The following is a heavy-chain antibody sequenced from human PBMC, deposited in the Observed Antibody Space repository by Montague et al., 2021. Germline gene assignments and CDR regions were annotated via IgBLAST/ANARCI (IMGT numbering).Heavy chain of an antibody. CDR3: ASAGPRTYGGDSLDY. D-gene: IGHD3-10*01. Sequence: SETLSLTCTVSGGSISSSPFYWGWIRQSPGRGLEWIGSNYYRGNTYYNPSLKSRVSLSIDTSKNQFSLKMNSVTAADTAVYYCASAGPRTYGGDSLDYWGQGALVTVSS. CDR2: NYYRGNT. V-gene: IGHV4-39*01. CDR1: GGSISSSPFY. J-gene: IGHJ4*02.